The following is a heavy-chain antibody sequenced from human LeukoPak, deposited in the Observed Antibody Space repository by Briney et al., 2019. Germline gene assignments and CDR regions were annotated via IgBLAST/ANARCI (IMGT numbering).Heavy chain of an antibody. D-gene: IGHD3-10*01. V-gene: IGHV4-59*08. CDR3: ARRGGGRVGSGSYWYFDY. Sequence: PSETLSLTCTASGGSIISYYWSWIRQPPGKGLEWIGYIYYSGSTNYNPSLKSRVTISVDTSKNQFSLKLSSVTAADTAVYYCARRGGGRVGSGSYWYFDYWGQGTLVTVSS. J-gene: IGHJ4*02. CDR1: GGSIISYY. CDR2: IYYSGST.